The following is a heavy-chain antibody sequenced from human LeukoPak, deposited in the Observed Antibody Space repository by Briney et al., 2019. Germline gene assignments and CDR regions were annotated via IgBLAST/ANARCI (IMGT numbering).Heavy chain of an antibody. V-gene: IGHV1-2*02. D-gene: IGHD3-10*01. J-gene: IGHJ4*02. CDR1: GYTFTGYY. Sequence: ASVKVSCKASGYTFTGYYMHWVRQAPGQGLEWMGWINPNSGGTNYAQKFQGRVTMTRDTSISTAYMELSRLRSDDTAVYYCAREYGSGSSGIDYWGQGTLVTVSS. CDR3: AREYGSGSSGIDY. CDR2: INPNSGGT.